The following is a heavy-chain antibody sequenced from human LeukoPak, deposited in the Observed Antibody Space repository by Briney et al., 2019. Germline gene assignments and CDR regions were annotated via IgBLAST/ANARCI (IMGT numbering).Heavy chain of an antibody. D-gene: IGHD6-13*01. CDR2: IYTTGST. J-gene: IGHJ5*02. V-gene: IGHV4-4*07. CDR1: GGSISSYY. Sequence: PSETLSLTCTVSGGSISSYYWSWIRQPAGKGLEWIGRIYTTGSTNYNPSLKSRVTMSVDTSKNQFSLRLSSVTAADTAVYYCAREHSSSWYPGGNWFDPWGQGTLVTVSS. CDR3: AREHSSSWYPGGNWFDP.